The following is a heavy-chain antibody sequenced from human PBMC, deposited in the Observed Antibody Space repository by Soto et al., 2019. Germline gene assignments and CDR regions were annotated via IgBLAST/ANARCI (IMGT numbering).Heavy chain of an antibody. CDR1: GYTFTSYY. V-gene: IGHV1-46*01. CDR3: ASSFGGLWFGELLYYYGMDV. J-gene: IGHJ6*02. Sequence: GASVKVSCKASGYTFTSYYMHWVRQAPGQGLEWMGIINPSGGSTSYAQKFQSRVTMTRDTSTSTVYMELSSLRSEDTAVYYCASSFGGLWFGELLYYYGMDVWGQGTTVTVSS. D-gene: IGHD3-10*01. CDR2: INPSGGST.